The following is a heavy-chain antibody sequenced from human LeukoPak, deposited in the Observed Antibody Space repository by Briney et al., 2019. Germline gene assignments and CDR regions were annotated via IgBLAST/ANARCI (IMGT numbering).Heavy chain of an antibody. CDR2: MNPNSGNT. CDR1: GYTFTSYD. CDR3: ARGPRAIRLYSSSYNYYYYYMDV. D-gene: IGHD6-6*01. Sequence: ASVKVSCKASGYTFTSYDINWVRQATGQGLEWMGWMNPNSGNTGYAQKFQGRVTITRNTSISTAYMELSSLRSEDTAVYYCARGPRAIRLYSSSYNYYYYYMDVWGKGTTVTASS. V-gene: IGHV1-8*03. J-gene: IGHJ6*03.